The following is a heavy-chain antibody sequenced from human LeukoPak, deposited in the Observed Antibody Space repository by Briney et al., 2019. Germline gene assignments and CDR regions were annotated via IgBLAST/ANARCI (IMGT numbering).Heavy chain of an antibody. CDR1: GGSISSGGYY. CDR2: IYYSGST. D-gene: IGHD3-9*01. J-gene: IGHJ5*02. V-gene: IGHV4-31*03. Sequence: SQTLSLTCTVSGGSISSGGYYWSWIRQHPGKGLEWIGYIYYSGSTYYNPSLKSRVTISVDTSKNQFSLKLSSVTAADTAVYYCARGGRYFDWLLMVNWFDPWGQGTLVTVSS. CDR3: ARGGRYFDWLLMVNWFDP.